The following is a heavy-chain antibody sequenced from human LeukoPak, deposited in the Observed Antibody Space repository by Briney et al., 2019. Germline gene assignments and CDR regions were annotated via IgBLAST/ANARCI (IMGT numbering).Heavy chain of an antibody. D-gene: IGHD5-18*01. CDR2: IYHSGST. J-gene: IGHJ4*02. CDR3: AGGGYSYGPHSDY. Sequence: PSETLSLTCTVSGGSISSGDYYWSWIRQPPGKGLEWIGYIYHSGSTYYNPSLKSRVTISVDRSKNQFSLKLSSVPAADTAVYYCAGGGYSYGPHSDYWGQGTLVTVSS. CDR1: GGSISSGDYY. V-gene: IGHV4-30-2*02.